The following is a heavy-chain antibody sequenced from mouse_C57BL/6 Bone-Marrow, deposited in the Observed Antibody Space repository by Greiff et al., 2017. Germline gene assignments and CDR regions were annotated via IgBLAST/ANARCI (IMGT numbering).Heavy chain of an antibody. Sequence: EVQVVESEGGLVQPGSSMKLSCTASGFTFSDYYMAWVRQVPEKGLEWVANINYDGSSPSYLDSLKSRFIFSRDNAKTILYLQRSSLKSEDTATYYCARTGMDGYYDAMDYWGQGTSVTVSA. D-gene: IGHD2-3*01. J-gene: IGHJ4*01. CDR1: GFTFSDYY. CDR2: INYDGSSP. V-gene: IGHV5-16*01. CDR3: ARTGMDGYYDAMDY.